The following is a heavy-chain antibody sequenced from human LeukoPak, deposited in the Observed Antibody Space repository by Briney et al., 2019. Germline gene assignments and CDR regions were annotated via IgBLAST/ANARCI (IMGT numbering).Heavy chain of an antibody. CDR1: GFTVSSNY. V-gene: IGHV3-53*01. D-gene: IGHD6-19*01. CDR2: IYSGGST. Sequence: HPGGSLRLSCAASGFTVSSNYMSWVRQAPGKGLEWVSVIYSGGSTYYADSVKGRFTISRDNSKNTLYLQMNSLRAEDTAVYYCARGGSGFPYYFDYWGQGTLVTVSS. J-gene: IGHJ4*02. CDR3: ARGGSGFPYYFDY.